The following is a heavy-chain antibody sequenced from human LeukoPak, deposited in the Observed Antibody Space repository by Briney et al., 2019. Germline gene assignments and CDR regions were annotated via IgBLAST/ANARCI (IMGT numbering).Heavy chain of an antibody. J-gene: IGHJ3*02. Sequence: SETLSLTCTVSGGSISSYYWSWIRQPAGKGLEWIGGIYTSGSTNYNPSLKSRVTMSVDTSKNQFSLKLSSVTAADTAVYYCAREGSGYYYAPRAFDIWGQGTMVTVSS. CDR2: IYTSGST. V-gene: IGHV4-4*07. CDR1: GGSISSYY. CDR3: AREGSGYYYAPRAFDI. D-gene: IGHD3-22*01.